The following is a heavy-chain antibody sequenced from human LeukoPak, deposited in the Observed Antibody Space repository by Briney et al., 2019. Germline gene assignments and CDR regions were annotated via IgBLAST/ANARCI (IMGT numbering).Heavy chain of an antibody. V-gene: IGHV1-2*02. Sequence: ASVKVSCKASGYTFTGYYMHWVRQAPGQGLEWMGWINPNSGGTNYAQKFQGRVTMTRDTSISTAYMELSRLRSDDTAVYYCARLARYSWSPISPLYYYYYMDVWGKGTTVTVSS. CDR3: ARLARYSWSPISPLYYYYYMDV. J-gene: IGHJ6*03. CDR1: GYTFTGYY. CDR2: INPNSGGT. D-gene: IGHD1-26*01.